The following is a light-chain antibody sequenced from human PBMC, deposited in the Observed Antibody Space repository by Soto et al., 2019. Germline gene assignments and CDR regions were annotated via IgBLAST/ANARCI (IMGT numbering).Light chain of an antibody. V-gene: IGKV3-15*01. CDR3: QQYDNWPPTT. CDR2: GAS. CDR1: QNVGRN. Sequence: VMTQSPATLSVSPGERATLSCRASQNVGRNLAWYQQKPGQPPRLLIFGASTRATGVPARFSGSGSGTEFALTISSLQSEDFALYYCQQYDNWPPTTFGQGTKVEIK. J-gene: IGKJ1*01.